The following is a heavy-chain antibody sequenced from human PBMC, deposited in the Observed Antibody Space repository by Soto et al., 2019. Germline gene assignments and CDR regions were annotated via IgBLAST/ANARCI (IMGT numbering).Heavy chain of an antibody. CDR3: ARAGIGYCSGGSCYAAFDI. D-gene: IGHD2-15*01. CDR2: INAGIGNT. CDR1: GYTFTSYA. V-gene: IGHV1-3*01. J-gene: IGHJ3*02. Sequence: ASVKVSCKASGYTFTSYAMHWVRQAPGQRLEWMGWINAGIGNTKYSQKFQGRVTITRDTSASTAYMELSSLRSEDTAVYYCARAGIGYCSGGSCYAAFDIWGQGTMVTVSS.